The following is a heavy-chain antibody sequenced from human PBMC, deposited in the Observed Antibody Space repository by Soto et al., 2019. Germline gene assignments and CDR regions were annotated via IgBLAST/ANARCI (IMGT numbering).Heavy chain of an antibody. CDR1: GYTFTDYY. Sequence: QVQLVQSGAEVKKPGASVKVSCKASGYTFTDYYVHWVRQAPGQGLEWMGWINTNSGVTNFAQKFQGWVTLTMDTSVNTAYIELNRLKSDDTAVFFCARGVSGWSPFDFWGQGTLVTVSS. D-gene: IGHD6-19*01. V-gene: IGHV1-2*04. CDR3: ARGVSGWSPFDF. CDR2: INTNSGVT. J-gene: IGHJ4*02.